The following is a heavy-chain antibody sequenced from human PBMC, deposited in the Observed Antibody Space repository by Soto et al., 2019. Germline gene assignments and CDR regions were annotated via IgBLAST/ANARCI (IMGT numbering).Heavy chain of an antibody. Sequence: ASVKVSCKASGYTFTSYAMHWVRQAPGQRLEWMGWINAGNGNTKYSQKFQGRVTITRDTSASTAYMELSSLRSEDTAVYYCARAYYDFWSGYDYWGQGTLVAVSS. CDR1: GYTFTSYA. CDR2: INAGNGNT. CDR3: ARAYYDFWSGYDY. J-gene: IGHJ4*02. V-gene: IGHV1-3*01. D-gene: IGHD3-3*01.